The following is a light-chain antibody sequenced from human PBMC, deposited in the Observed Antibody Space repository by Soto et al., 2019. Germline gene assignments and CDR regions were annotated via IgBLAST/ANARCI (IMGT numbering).Light chain of an antibody. V-gene: IGKV3-20*01. CDR1: QSVSSY. Sequence: VVTQSPATLSLSPGERATLSCRASQSVSSYLARYQQKPGPAPSLLIYGASNRATGIPDRLSGSGSGTEFTLTISRLEPADLAVYYCQQYGSSPTFGGGTKVDIK. J-gene: IGKJ4*01. CDR2: GAS. CDR3: QQYGSSPT.